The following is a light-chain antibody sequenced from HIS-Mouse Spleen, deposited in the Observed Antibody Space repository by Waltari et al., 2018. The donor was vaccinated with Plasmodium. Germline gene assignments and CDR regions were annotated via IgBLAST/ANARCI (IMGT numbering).Light chain of an antibody. CDR1: SSNIGRNT. V-gene: IGLV1-44*01. J-gene: IGLJ3*02. Sequence: QSVLTQPPSASGTPGQRVTISCSGSSSNIGRNTVNWYQQLPGTAPKLLIYSNNQRPSGVPDRFSGSNSGTSASLAISGLQSEDEADYYCAAWDDSLNGVFGGGTKLTVL. CDR2: SNN. CDR3: AAWDDSLNGV.